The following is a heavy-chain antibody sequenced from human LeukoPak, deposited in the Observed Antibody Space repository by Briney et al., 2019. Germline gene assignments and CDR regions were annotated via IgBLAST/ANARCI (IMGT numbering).Heavy chain of an antibody. Sequence: GGSLRLSCAASGFTFSSYTMSWVRQAPGKGLEWVSAISGSGGSTYYADSVKGRFTISRDNSKNTLYLQMNSLRAEDTAVYYCAKEGAVAGTPYYFDYWGQGTLVTVSS. CDR3: AKEGAVAGTPYYFDY. CDR2: ISGSGGST. CDR1: GFTFSSYT. D-gene: IGHD6-19*01. J-gene: IGHJ4*02. V-gene: IGHV3-23*01.